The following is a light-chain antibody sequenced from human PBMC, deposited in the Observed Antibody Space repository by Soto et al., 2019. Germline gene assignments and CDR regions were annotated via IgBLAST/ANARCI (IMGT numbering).Light chain of an antibody. CDR1: QSVSSN. CDR2: GAS. Sequence: EIVMTQSPATLSVSPGERATLSCRASQSVSSNLAWYQQKPGQAPRLLIYGASTRATGIPARFSGSGSGTELTLTISSLQSEDFAVYYCQQYNNWRLYTFGQGTKLEIK. V-gene: IGKV3-15*01. J-gene: IGKJ2*01. CDR3: QQYNNWRLYT.